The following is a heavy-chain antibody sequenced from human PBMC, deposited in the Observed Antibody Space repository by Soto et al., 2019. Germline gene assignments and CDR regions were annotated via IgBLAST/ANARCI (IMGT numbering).Heavy chain of an antibody. D-gene: IGHD5-18*01. V-gene: IGHV3-21*01. CDR3: ARDQPGYSYGYGLGY. J-gene: IGHJ4*02. CDR1: GFTFSSYS. CDR2: ISSSSSYI. Sequence: EVQLVESGGGLVKPGGSLRLSCAASGFTFSSYSMNWVRQAPGKGLEWVSSISSSSSYIYYADSVKGRFTISRDNAXXSRYLQMNSLRAEDTAVYYCARDQPGYSYGYGLGYWGQGTLVTVSS.